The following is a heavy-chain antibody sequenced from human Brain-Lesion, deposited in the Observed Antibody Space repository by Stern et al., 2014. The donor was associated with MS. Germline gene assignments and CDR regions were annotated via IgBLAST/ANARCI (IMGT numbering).Heavy chain of an antibody. D-gene: IGHD6-13*01. Sequence: VQLVESGGGLVKPGGSLRLSCAPSGFTFSSYTMNWVRQAPGKGLEWVASINTGSDYIYYADSVKGRFTIPRDNAKNSLYLQMNSLRDEDTAIYFCARVAEQLVDFYFYYGMDVWGQGTTVTVSS. CDR3: ARVAEQLVDFYFYYGMDV. V-gene: IGHV3-21*01. CDR1: GFTFSSYT. CDR2: INTGSDYI. J-gene: IGHJ6*02.